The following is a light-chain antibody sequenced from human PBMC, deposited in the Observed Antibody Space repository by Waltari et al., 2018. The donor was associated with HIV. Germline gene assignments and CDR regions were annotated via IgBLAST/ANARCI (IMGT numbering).Light chain of an antibody. J-gene: IGKJ4*01. CDR1: RTIGKS. CDR3: QQYADFPRT. CDR2: AAF. Sequence: DIQMTPSPSSMSPSIGDRITITCRASRTIGKSLAWFQQTAGQAPLALIHAAFTLHTGISSRFSGSGSGTNFPLTIDSLQAEDFATYYCQQYADFPRTFGGGT. V-gene: IGKV1-16*01.